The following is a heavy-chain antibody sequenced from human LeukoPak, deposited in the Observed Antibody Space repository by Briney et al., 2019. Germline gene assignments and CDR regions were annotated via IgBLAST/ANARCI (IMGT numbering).Heavy chain of an antibody. Sequence: ASVKVSCKASGYTFTSYDINWVRQATGQGLEWMGWMNPNSGNTGYAQKFQGRVTTTRNTSISTAYMELSSLRSEDTAVYYCARTWSVVPAANSRYYFDYWGQGTLVTVSS. V-gene: IGHV1-8*01. CDR3: ARTWSVVPAANSRYYFDY. CDR2: MNPNSGNT. J-gene: IGHJ4*02. CDR1: GYTFTSYD. D-gene: IGHD2-2*01.